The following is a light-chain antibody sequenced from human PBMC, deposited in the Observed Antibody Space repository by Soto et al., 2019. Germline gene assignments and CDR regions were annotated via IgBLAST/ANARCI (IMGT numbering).Light chain of an antibody. CDR3: QHYGSSQWT. CDR1: QSVSSSY. Sequence: EIVLTQSPGTLSLSPGERATLSCRASQSVSSSYLAWYQQKPGQAPRLLIYGASSRATGIPDRFSGSGSGTDFTLTISRLEPEDFAVHYCQHYGSSQWTFGQATRLEIK. V-gene: IGKV3-20*01. CDR2: GAS. J-gene: IGKJ5*01.